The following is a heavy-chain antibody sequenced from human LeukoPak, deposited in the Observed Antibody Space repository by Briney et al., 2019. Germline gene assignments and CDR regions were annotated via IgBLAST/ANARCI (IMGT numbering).Heavy chain of an antibody. Sequence: PGGSLRLSCAASGFTFSSYWMSWVRQAPGKGLEWVANIKQDGSEKYYVDSVKGRFTISRDNAKNSLYLQMNSLRAEDTAVYYCARDLGCSCTSCYDQYFDYWGQGTLVTVSS. CDR2: IKQDGSEK. CDR1: GFTFSSYW. CDR3: ARDLGCSCTSCYDQYFDY. J-gene: IGHJ4*02. D-gene: IGHD2-2*01. V-gene: IGHV3-7*01.